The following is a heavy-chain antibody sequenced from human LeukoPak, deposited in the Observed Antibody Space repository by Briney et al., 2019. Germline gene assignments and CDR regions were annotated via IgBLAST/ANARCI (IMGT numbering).Heavy chain of an antibody. D-gene: IGHD2-2*01. V-gene: IGHV4-39*01. J-gene: IGHJ5*02. Sequence: AETLSLTCTVSGGSISSSSYYWGWIRQPPGKGLEWIGIIYYSGSTYYNPSLKSRLTISVDTSKNQFSLKLSSVTATDTAVYYCARRGYCSSTSCYEYWFDPWGQGTLVTVSS. CDR1: GGSISSSSYY. CDR2: IYYSGST. CDR3: ARRGYCSSTSCYEYWFDP.